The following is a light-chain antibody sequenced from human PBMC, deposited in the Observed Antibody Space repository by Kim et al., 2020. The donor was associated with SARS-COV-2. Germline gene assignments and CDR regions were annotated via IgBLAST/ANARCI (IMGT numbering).Light chain of an antibody. V-gene: IGLV3-21*04. CDR1: NIGSKS. CDR2: YDS. CDR3: QVWDSSSDHPGV. Sequence: PGKTARINCGGNNIGSKSVQWYQQKPGQAPVLVIYYDSDRPSGIPERFSGSNSGNTATLTISRVEAGDEADYYCQVWDSSSDHPGVFGGGTQLTVL. J-gene: IGLJ3*02.